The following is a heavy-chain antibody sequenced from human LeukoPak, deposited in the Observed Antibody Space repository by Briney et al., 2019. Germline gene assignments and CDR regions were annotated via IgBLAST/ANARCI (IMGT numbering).Heavy chain of an antibody. CDR2: ISSSGSTI. CDR3: AKDPRALLRYFDWFGY. D-gene: IGHD3-9*01. Sequence: GGSLRLSCAASGFTFSSYEMNWVRQAPGKGLEWVSYISSSGSTIYYADSVKGRFTISRDNARNSLYLQMNSLRAEDTAVYYCAKDPRALLRYFDWFGYWGQGTLVTVSS. V-gene: IGHV3-48*03. J-gene: IGHJ5*01. CDR1: GFTFSSYE.